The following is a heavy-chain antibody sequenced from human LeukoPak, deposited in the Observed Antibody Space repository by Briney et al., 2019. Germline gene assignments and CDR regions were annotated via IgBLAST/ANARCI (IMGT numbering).Heavy chain of an antibody. CDR1: GFTVSSNY. D-gene: IGHD6-19*01. V-gene: IGHV3-53*01. CDR2: IYKSAIT. J-gene: IGHJ4*02. Sequence: PGGSLRLSCAASGFTVSSNYMTWVRQAPGKGLEWVSVIYKSAITYYADTVRGRFTISRDNSKNTLYLQMNSLRAEDTAVYYCAKDQEWLVTWFDYWGQGTLVTVSS. CDR3: AKDQEWLVTWFDY.